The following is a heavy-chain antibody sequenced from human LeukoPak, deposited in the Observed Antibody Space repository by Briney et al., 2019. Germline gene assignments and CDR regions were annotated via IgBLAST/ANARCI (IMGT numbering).Heavy chain of an antibody. CDR2: IIPIFGTA. D-gene: IGHD4-17*01. CDR3: ARVHGDYVVGRNDYYYGMDV. Sequence: ASVKVSCKASGGTFSSYAISWVRQAPGQELEWMGGIIPIFGTANYAQKFQGRVTITADGSTSTAYMELSSLRSEDTAVYYCARVHGDYVVGRNDYYYGMDVWGQGTTVTVSS. J-gene: IGHJ6*02. CDR1: GGTFSSYA. V-gene: IGHV1-69*13.